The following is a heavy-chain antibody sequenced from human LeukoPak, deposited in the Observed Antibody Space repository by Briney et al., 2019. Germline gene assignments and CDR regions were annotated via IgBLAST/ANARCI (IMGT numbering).Heavy chain of an antibody. D-gene: IGHD3-10*01. CDR3: AEVGEQNAFDI. CDR1: GFTVSSNY. Sequence: GGSLRLSCAASGFTVSSNYMSWVRQAPGKGLEWVSVIYSGGSTYYADSVKGRFTISRDNSKNTLYLQMNSLRAEDTAVYYCAEVGEQNAFDIWGQGTMVTVSS. V-gene: IGHV3-66*01. CDR2: IYSGGST. J-gene: IGHJ3*02.